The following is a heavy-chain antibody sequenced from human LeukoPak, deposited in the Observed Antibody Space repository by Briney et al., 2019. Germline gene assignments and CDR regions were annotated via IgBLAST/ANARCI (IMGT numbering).Heavy chain of an antibody. J-gene: IGHJ4*02. Sequence: PSETLSLTCAVYGGSFSGYYWSWIRQPPGKGLEWIGEINHSGSTNYNPSLKSRVTISVDTSKSQFSLKLSSVTAADTAVYYCASGGYYYDSSGYYYFDYWGQGTLVTVSS. CDR2: INHSGST. CDR1: GGSFSGYY. CDR3: ASGGYYYDSSGYYYFDY. V-gene: IGHV4-34*01. D-gene: IGHD3-22*01.